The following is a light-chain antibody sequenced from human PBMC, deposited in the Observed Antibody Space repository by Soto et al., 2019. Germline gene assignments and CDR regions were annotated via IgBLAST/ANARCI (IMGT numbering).Light chain of an antibody. CDR3: QHFGNSLWT. V-gene: IGKV3-20*01. CDR1: QSVASRN. J-gene: IGKJ1*01. CDR2: GAS. Sequence: EIVLTQSPGTLSLSPGDRATLSCRASQSVASRNLAWYQQKSGQAPRLLIYGASSRAIHTPDRFSASGSGKALTLPIRPLETEDFAAYYCQHFGNSLWTLGQGTKVDIK.